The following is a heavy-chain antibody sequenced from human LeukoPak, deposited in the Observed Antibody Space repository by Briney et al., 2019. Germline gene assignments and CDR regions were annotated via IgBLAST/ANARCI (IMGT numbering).Heavy chain of an antibody. J-gene: IGHJ3*02. Sequence: GGSLRLSCAASGFTFSSYAMHWVRQAPGKGLEYVSAISSNGGSTYYANSVKGRFTISRDNSKNTLYLQMGSLRAEDIAVYYCARGGSSSSRFDIWGQGTMVTVSS. CDR2: ISSNGGST. CDR1: GFTFSSYA. D-gene: IGHD6-13*01. V-gene: IGHV3-64*01. CDR3: ARGGSSSSRFDI.